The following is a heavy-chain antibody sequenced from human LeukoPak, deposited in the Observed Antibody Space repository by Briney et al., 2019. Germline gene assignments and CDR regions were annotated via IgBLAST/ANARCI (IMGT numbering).Heavy chain of an antibody. CDR2: IYYSGSI. V-gene: IGHV4-39*01. D-gene: IGHD4-11*01. CDR1: GGSISSSSYY. CDR3: ARDSDYSNYLV. Sequence: PSETLSLTCTVSGGSISSSSYYWGWIRQPPGKGLEWIGSIYYSGSIYYNPSLMSRVTISVDTSKNQFSLKLSSVTAADTAVYYCARDSDYSNYLVWGQGTLVTVSS. J-gene: IGHJ4*02.